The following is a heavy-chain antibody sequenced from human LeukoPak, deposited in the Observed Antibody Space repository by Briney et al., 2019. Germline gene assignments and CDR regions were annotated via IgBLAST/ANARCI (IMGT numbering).Heavy chain of an antibody. Sequence: ASVKVSCKASGYTFTAYHIHWVRQAPGQGLEWMGWINPNSGGTNYAQKFQGRVTMTRDTSISTAYMVLSRLRSDDTAVYYCARSDYLATYYWGQGTLVTVSS. CDR3: ARSDYLATYY. CDR1: GYTFTAYH. J-gene: IGHJ4*02. V-gene: IGHV1-2*02. CDR2: INPNSGGT. D-gene: IGHD4/OR15-4a*01.